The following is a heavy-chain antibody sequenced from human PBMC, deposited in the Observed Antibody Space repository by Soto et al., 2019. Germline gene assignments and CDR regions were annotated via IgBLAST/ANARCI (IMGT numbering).Heavy chain of an antibody. CDR3: ARDRGDYDFWSGYVFGY. J-gene: IGHJ4*02. D-gene: IGHD3-3*01. V-gene: IGHV3-30-3*01. CDR2: ISYDGSNK. Sequence: QVQMVESGGGVVQPGRSLRLSCAAYGFTFSSYAMHWVRQAPGKGLERVAVISYDGSNKYYADSVKGRFTISRDNSKNTLYLKMNSLRAEDTAVYYCARDRGDYDFWSGYVFGYWGQGTLVTVSS. CDR1: GFTFSSYA.